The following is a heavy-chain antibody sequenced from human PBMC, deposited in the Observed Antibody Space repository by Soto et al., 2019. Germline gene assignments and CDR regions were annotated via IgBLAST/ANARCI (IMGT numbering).Heavy chain of an antibody. CDR2: INHSVRT. CDR3: ARDGRRWGGDCYLADVRNYYGMDV. Sequence: SETLSLTFAFDCGSFSGYYWSWIREPPGKWLEWIGEINHSVRTNYNPSLKSRVTISVDTSKNQFSLKLSSVTAADTAVYYCARDGRRWGGDCYLADVRNYYGMDVWVQGTTVT. CDR1: CGSFSGYY. J-gene: IGHJ6*02. D-gene: IGHD2-21*02. V-gene: IGHV4-34*01.